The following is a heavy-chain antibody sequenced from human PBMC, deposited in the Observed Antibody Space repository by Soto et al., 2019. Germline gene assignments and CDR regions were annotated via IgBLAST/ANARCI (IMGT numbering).Heavy chain of an antibody. D-gene: IGHD5-12*01. CDR3: ASREGYSGYDPYYFDY. Sequence: QVQLVQSGAEVKKPGSSVKVSCKASGGTFSSYAISWVRQAPGQGLEWVGGIIPIFGTANYAQKFQGRVTITADESTSTAYMELSSLRSEDTAVYYCASREGYSGYDPYYFDYWGQGTLVTVSS. J-gene: IGHJ4*02. CDR1: GGTFSSYA. V-gene: IGHV1-69*12. CDR2: IIPIFGTA.